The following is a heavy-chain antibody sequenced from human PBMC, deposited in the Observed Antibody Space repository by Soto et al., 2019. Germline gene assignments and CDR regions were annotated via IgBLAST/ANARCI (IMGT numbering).Heavy chain of an antibody. CDR3: ARDGGDCGYRLAYYYYIGMDV. CDR2: INIGSGNT. CDR1: GYAFSSYA. Sequence: QVQLVQSGAEEKKPGASVKVSCKASGYAFSSYAMHWVRQAPGQRLEWLGRINIGSGNTEYSQNFQDRITITRDPSASTVYMELSGLRSEDTAVYYCARDGGDCGYRLAYYYYIGMDVWGQGTAVTFSS. V-gene: IGHV1-3*05. J-gene: IGHJ6*02. D-gene: IGHD2-21*02.